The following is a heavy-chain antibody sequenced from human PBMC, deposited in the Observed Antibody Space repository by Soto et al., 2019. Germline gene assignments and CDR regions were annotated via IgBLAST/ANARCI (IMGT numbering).Heavy chain of an antibody. Sequence: ASVKVSCKASGYTFTSYGISWVRQAPGQGLEWMGWISAYNGNTNYAQKLQGRVTMTTDTSTSTAYMELRSLRSDDTAVYYCARDQGVSSSWPLFDYWGQGTLVTVSS. V-gene: IGHV1-18*01. D-gene: IGHD6-13*01. CDR1: GYTFTSYG. CDR3: ARDQGVSSSWPLFDY. J-gene: IGHJ4*02. CDR2: ISAYNGNT.